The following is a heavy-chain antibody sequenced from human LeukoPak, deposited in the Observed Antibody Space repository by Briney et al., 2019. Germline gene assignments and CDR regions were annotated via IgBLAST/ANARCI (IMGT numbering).Heavy chain of an antibody. V-gene: IGHV3-30*01. D-gene: IGHD1-26*01. CDR2: ISYDGSNK. CDR1: GFSLSAYA. Sequence: GRSLRLSCAASGFSLSAYAMHWLRQAPGKGLEGVAVISYDGSNKYYSDSVKGRFTISGDKSKDTLYLQMNSLRPEATAVYYCARGPGPIAGAKNPFDIWGQGTLVTVSS. CDR3: ARGPGPIAGAKNPFDI. J-gene: IGHJ4*02.